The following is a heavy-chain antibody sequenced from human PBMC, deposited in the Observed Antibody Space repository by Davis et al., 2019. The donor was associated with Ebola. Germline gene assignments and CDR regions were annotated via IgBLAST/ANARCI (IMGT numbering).Heavy chain of an antibody. CDR2: ISSSSSTI. V-gene: IGHV3-48*02. Sequence: GESLKISCAASGFTFSSYAMHWVRQAPGKGLEWVSYISSSSSTIYYADSVKGRFTISRDNAKNSLYLQMNSLRDEDTAVYYCARVNYDYVWGSYRSYFDYWGQGTLVTVSS. D-gene: IGHD3-16*02. J-gene: IGHJ4*02. CDR1: GFTFSSYA. CDR3: ARVNYDYVWGSYRSYFDY.